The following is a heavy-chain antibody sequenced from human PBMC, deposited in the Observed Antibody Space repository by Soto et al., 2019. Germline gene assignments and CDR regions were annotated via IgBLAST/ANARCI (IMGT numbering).Heavy chain of an antibody. CDR2: ISFDGSLK. D-gene: IGHD6-13*01. CDR1: GFTFDSHT. J-gene: IGHJ4*02. Sequence: QVQLVESGGGVVQPGRSLRLSCAASGFTFDSHTMHWVRQAPGKGLEWVALISFDGSLKYDADSVKGRFTISRDNFKNTLFLEMNSLRAEDTGVYSCARTYSSSWNYFDYWGQGTLVTVSS. CDR3: ARTYSSSWNYFDY. V-gene: IGHV3-30*04.